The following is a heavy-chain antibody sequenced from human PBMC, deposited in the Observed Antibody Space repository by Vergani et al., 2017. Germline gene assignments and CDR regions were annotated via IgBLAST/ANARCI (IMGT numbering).Heavy chain of an antibody. Sequence: EVQLLESGGGLVQPGGSLRLSCAASGFTVSSNYMSWVRQAPGKGLEWVSVIYSGGSTYYADSVKGRFTISRHNSKNTLYLQMNSLRAEDTAVYYCASSNCGGDCSVFGYWGQGTLVTVSS. J-gene: IGHJ4*02. V-gene: IGHV3-53*04. CDR1: GFTVSSNY. CDR3: ASSNCGGDCSVFGY. D-gene: IGHD2-21*01. CDR2: IYSGGST.